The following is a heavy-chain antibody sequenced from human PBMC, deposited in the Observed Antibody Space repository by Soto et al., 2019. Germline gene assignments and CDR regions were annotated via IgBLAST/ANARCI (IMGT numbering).Heavy chain of an antibody. CDR3: ARVGPWVPYYDDSSPYTFENWCGS. Sequence: SETLSLTCAVSGYSISSGYYSGWLRQPPGQGLEWIGTIYPDGSTCYNPSLNGRATFSMGMPNSRVSLILNSVAGAYTSVYYCARVGPWVPYYDDSSPYTFENWCGSWGQLSLGAVSS. CDR2: IYPDGST. V-gene: IGHV4-38-2*01. J-gene: IGHJ5*01. D-gene: IGHD3-22*01. CDR1: GYSISSGYY.